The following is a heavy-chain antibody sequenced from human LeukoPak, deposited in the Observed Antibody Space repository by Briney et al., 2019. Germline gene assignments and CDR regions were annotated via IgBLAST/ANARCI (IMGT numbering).Heavy chain of an antibody. J-gene: IGHJ5*02. CDR2: IYYMGDT. D-gene: IGHD2-2*01. CDR1: GDSISSGISY. V-gene: IGHV4-31*02. Sequence: PSETLSLTCVVSGDSISSGISYWSWIRQHPGKGLEWIGYIYYMGDTDYNPSLKGRVTISVDTSRNQFSLKLNSVTAADTAVYYCARGGYCSGSTCSSSNWFDPWGQGTLVTVSS. CDR3: ARGGYCSGSTCSSSNWFDP.